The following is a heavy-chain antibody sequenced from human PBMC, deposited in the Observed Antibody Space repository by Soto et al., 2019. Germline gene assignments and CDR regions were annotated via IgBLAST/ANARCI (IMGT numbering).Heavy chain of an antibody. CDR3: ARGYYDILTGYYRVGGPGYYYGMDV. CDR2: ISYDGSNK. J-gene: IGHJ6*02. D-gene: IGHD3-9*01. V-gene: IGHV3-30-3*01. Sequence: QVQLVESGGGVVQPGRSLRLSCAASGFTFSSYAMHWVRQAPGKGLEWVAVISYDGSNKYYADSVKGQFTISRDNSKNTLYLPMNSLRAEDTAVYYCARGYYDILTGYYRVGGPGYYYGMDVWGQGTTVTVSS. CDR1: GFTFSSYA.